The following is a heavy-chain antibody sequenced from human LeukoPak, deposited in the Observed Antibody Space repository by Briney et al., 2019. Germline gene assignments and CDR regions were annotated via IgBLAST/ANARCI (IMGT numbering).Heavy chain of an antibody. CDR2: IKSKTDGGTT. Sequence: PGGSLRLSCAASGFTISNAWMNWVCQAPGKGLEWVGRIKSKTDGGTTDYAAPVKGRFTISRDDSKNTLYLQMNSLKTEDTAIYYCTTGGSPHYYYYGMDVWGQGTTVTVSS. J-gene: IGHJ6*02. CDR3: TTGGSPHYYYYGMDV. V-gene: IGHV3-15*07. D-gene: IGHD5-12*01. CDR1: GFTISNAW.